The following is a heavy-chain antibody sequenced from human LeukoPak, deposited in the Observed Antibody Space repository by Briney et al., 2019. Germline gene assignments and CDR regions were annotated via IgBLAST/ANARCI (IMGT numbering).Heavy chain of an antibody. CDR2: IYYSGST. J-gene: IGHJ4*02. CDR3: LKGHSDGYYFRYRYFDS. Sequence: SETLSLTCTVSGGSISSYYWSWIRQPPGKGLEWIGYIYYSGSTNYNPSLKSRVTISVDTSKNQFSLKLSSVTAADTAVYYCLKGHSDGYYFRYRYFDSWGQGTPVTVSS. V-gene: IGHV4-59*01. D-gene: IGHD3-22*01. CDR1: GGSISSYY.